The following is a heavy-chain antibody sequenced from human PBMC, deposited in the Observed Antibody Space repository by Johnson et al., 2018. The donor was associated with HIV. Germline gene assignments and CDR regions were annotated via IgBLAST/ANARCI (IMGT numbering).Heavy chain of an antibody. Sequence: VQLVESGGGVVRPGGSLRLSCAASGFTVSTNYMSWVRQAPGKGLECVSVLYSGGSPYYADSVKGRFTISRDNSKNTLSLQMKSLRVEDTAVYYCARYGALTTRGAFDIWGQGTMVTVSS. D-gene: IGHD4-17*01. CDR1: GFTVSTNY. CDR2: LYSGGSP. V-gene: IGHV3-66*01. J-gene: IGHJ3*02. CDR3: ARYGALTTRGAFDI.